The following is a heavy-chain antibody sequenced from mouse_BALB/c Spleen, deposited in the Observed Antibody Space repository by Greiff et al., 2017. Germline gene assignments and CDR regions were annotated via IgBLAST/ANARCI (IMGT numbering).Heavy chain of an antibody. CDR1: GFTFSSYA. CDR2: ISSGGSYT. J-gene: IGHJ1*01. V-gene: IGHV5-9-3*01. CDR3: ARREVEGYFDV. Sequence: EVHLVESGGGLVKPGGSLKLSCAASGFTFSSYAMSWVRQTPEKRLEWVATISSGGSYTYYPDSVKGRFTISRDNAKNTLYLQMSSLRSEDTAMYYCARREVEGYFDVWGAGTTVTVSS. D-gene: IGHD1-1*01.